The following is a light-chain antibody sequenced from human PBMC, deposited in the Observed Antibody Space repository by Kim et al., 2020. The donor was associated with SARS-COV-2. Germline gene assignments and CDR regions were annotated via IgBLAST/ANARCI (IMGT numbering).Light chain of an antibody. CDR3: QQYADWPLT. CDR1: QSVSSN. CDR2: DTS. J-gene: IGKJ2*01. V-gene: IGKV3D-15*01. Sequence: EIVMTQSPVTLSVSPGERATLSCRASQSVSSNLGWYEKKPGQAPRLLIYDTSTRATGIPARFSGSGSGTEFSLTISSLQSEEFAVYYCQQYADWPLTFGQGTKLEI.